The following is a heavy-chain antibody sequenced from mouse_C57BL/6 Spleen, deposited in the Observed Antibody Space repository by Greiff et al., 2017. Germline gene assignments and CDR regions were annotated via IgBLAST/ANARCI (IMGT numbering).Heavy chain of an antibody. J-gene: IGHJ2*01. Sequence: QVQLQQSGAELVKPGASVKISCKASGYAFSSYWMNWVKQRPGKGLEWIGQIYPGDGDTNYNGKFKGKATLTADKSSSTAYMQLSSLTSEDSAVYFCARWGQLRLEYFDYWGQGTTLTVSS. D-gene: IGHD3-2*02. CDR3: ARWGQLRLEYFDY. CDR1: GYAFSSYW. CDR2: IYPGDGDT. V-gene: IGHV1-80*01.